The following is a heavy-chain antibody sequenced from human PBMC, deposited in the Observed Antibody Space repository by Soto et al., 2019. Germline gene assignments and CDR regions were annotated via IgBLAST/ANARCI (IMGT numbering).Heavy chain of an antibody. V-gene: IGHV3-21*01. CDR1: GFTFSSYS. CDR2: ISSSSSYI. D-gene: IGHD3-3*01. Sequence: GSLRLSCAASGFTFSSYSMNWVRQAPGKGLEWVSSISSSSSYIYYADSVKGRFTISRDNAKNSLYLQMNSLRAEDTAVYYCASRLRDYDFWSGPTEFDPWGQGTLVTVSS. J-gene: IGHJ5*02. CDR3: ASRLRDYDFWSGPTEFDP.